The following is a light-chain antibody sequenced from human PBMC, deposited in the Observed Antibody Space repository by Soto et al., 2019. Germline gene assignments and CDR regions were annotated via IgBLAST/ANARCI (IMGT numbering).Light chain of an antibody. CDR3: QQYGSSPVT. CDR1: QSVSSSY. V-gene: IGKV3-20*01. Sequence: EIVLTQSPGTLSLSPGERATLSCRASQSVSSSYLAWYQQKPGQAPRLLIYGASSRATVIPDRFSGSASGTDFTLTISRLEPEDFAVYYCQQYGSSPVTFGGGTKVDIK. CDR2: GAS. J-gene: IGKJ4*01.